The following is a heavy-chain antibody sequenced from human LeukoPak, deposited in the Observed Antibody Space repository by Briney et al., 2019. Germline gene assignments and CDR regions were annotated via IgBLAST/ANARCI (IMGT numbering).Heavy chain of an antibody. CDR2: IYYSGST. CDR1: GGSISSYY. D-gene: IGHD3-9*01. Sequence: SETLSLTCTVSGGSISSYYWSWIRQPPGKGLEWIGCIYYSGSTNYNPALMSRVTISVDAYTNQFSLQLRSVTAADAAAYYCGTLGPHILPGYTSPYFDYWGQETLVTASS. J-gene: IGHJ4*02. CDR3: GTLGPHILPGYTSPYFDY. V-gene: IGHV4-59*08.